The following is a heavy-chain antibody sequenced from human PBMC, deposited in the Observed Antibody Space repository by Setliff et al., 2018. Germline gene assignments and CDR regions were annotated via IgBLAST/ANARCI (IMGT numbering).Heavy chain of an antibody. CDR2: ISSGSISTT. V-gene: IGHV3-48*01. J-gene: IGHJ4*02. D-gene: IGHD4-4*01. Sequence: GGSLRLSCAASGFTSSIYSMNWLRQAPGKGLEWVSYISSGSISTTHYADSVRGRFTVSRDNAKNTLYLEMNNLRAEDSAVYYCARRGTTAFDFWGLGTLVTVSS. CDR1: GFTSSIYS. CDR3: ARRGTTAFDF.